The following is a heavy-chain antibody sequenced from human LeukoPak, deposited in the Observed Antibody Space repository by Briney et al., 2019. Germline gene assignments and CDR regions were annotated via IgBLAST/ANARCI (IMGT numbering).Heavy chain of an antibody. D-gene: IGHD5-12*01. Sequence: GGSLRLSCAVSEFIFSSYSMNWVRQAPGKGLEWVSSISSSSNYIYYVDSVKGRFTISRDNAKNSLYLQMNSLRAEDTAVYYCARAHEMRATDAFDIWGQGTMVTVSP. CDR2: ISSSSNYI. CDR3: ARAHEMRATDAFDI. V-gene: IGHV3-21*01. J-gene: IGHJ3*02. CDR1: EFIFSSYS.